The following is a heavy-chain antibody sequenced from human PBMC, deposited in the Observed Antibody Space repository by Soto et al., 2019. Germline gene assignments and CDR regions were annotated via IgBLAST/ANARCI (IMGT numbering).Heavy chain of an antibody. V-gene: IGHV3-30*13. CDR1: GFRFKSGF. Sequence: QVQLVESGGGVVQPGTSLRLSCSASGFRFKSGFMHWVRQAPGKGLDWVAFTSSDGNNKEYGDSVKRQLTVSRDNSQHRMLLPMDFVRPEDAARDYCARLGTTGGCDLWGQGTLVSVSS. D-gene: IGHD3-10*01. CDR2: TSSDGNNK. CDR3: ARLGTTGGCDL. J-gene: IGHJ5*02.